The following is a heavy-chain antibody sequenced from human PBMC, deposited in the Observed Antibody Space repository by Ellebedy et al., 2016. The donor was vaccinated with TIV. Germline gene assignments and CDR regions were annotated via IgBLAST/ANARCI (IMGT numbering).Heavy chain of an antibody. CDR1: GGSISSYY. D-gene: IGHD2-2*01. Sequence: SETLSLXCTVSGGSISSYYWSWIRQPPGKGLEWIGYIYYSGSTNYNPSLKSRVTISVDTSKNQFSLILRSVTAADTAVYYCARGDTGYCTSSSCYGLRWFDPWGQGTLVTVSS. J-gene: IGHJ5*02. CDR3: ARGDTGYCTSSSCYGLRWFDP. V-gene: IGHV4-59*12. CDR2: IYYSGST.